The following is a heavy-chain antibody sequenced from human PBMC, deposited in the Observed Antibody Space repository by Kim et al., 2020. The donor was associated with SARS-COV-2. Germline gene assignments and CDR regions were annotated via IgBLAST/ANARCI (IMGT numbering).Heavy chain of an antibody. CDR3: ARHYCRTATCVRVMDV. J-gene: IGHJ6*02. Sequence: SETLSLTCTVSGASISSISYYWGWLRQPPGMGPVGIGTIYYSRSTYYTPSLKSRVTISVATSKNKFPLSLSSVTAADTAVYSCARHYCRTATCVRVMDVWGRGTTLTVSS. CDR1: GASISSISYY. CDR2: IYYSRST. V-gene: IGHV4-39*01. D-gene: IGHD2-2*01.